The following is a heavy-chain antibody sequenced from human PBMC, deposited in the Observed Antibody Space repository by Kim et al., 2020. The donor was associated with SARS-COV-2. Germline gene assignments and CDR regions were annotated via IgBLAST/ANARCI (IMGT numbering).Heavy chain of an antibody. D-gene: IGHD3-9*01. CDR1: GFTFSSYG. CDR3: ASAYYDILTGYYATLDYYYGMGA. J-gene: IGHJ6*02. CDR2: IWYDGSNK. Sequence: GGSLRLSCAASGFTFSSYGMHWVRQAPGKGLEWVAVIWYDGSNKYYADSVKGRFTISRDNSKNTLYLQMNSLRAEDTAVYYCASAYYDILTGYYATLDYYYGMGASGHGATVSAS. V-gene: IGHV3-33*01.